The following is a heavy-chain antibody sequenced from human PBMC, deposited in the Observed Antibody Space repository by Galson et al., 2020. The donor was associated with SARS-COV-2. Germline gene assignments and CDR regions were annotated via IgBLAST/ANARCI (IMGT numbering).Heavy chain of an antibody. CDR3: AKSWYSYGYAVDYFDY. D-gene: IGHD5-18*01. Sequence: GESLKISCAASGFTFSSYGMHWVRQAPGKGLEWVAVISYDGSNKYYVDSVKGRFTISRDNSKNTLYLQMNSLRAEDTAVYYCAKSWYSYGYAVDYFDYWGQGTLVTVSS. J-gene: IGHJ4*02. V-gene: IGHV3-30*18. CDR1: GFTFSSYG. CDR2: ISYDGSNK.